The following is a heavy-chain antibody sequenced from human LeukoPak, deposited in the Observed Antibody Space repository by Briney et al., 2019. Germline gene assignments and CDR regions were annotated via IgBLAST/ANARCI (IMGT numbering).Heavy chain of an antibody. D-gene: IGHD2-21*01. J-gene: IGHJ4*02. CDR2: ISSSGTII. V-gene: IGHV3-48*03. CDR3: AREWGLGY. CDR1: GFTFSSYE. Sequence: GGSLRLSCAASGFTFSSYEMHWVRQAPGKGLEWVSRISSSGTIIYYADSVEGRFTVSRDNARNSVYLQMNSLRDEDTAVYYCAREWGLGYWGQGTLVTVSS.